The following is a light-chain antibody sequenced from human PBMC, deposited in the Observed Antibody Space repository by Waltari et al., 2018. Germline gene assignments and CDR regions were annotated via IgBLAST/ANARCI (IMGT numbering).Light chain of an antibody. J-gene: IGKJ5*01. CDR1: QDIHKY. Sequence: DIQMTQSPSLLSASVGDRVTITCRASQDIHKYLVWYQQKPGEAPKSLIYAASSLQIGVPSKFRGSGSGTNFTLTIISLQTEDFATYYCQQYDTYPITFGQGTRLEIK. V-gene: IGKV1-16*02. CDR3: QQYDTYPIT. CDR2: AAS.